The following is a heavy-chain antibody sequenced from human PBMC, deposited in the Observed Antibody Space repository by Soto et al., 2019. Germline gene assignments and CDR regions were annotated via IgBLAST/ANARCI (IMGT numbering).Heavy chain of an antibody. CDR1: GGSFSGYY. V-gene: IGHV4-34*01. CDR2: INHSGST. J-gene: IGHJ5*02. D-gene: IGHD1-20*01. Sequence: SETLSLTCAVYGGSFSGYYWSWIRQPPGKGLEWIGEINHSGSTNYNPSLKSRVTISVDTSKNQFSLKLSSVTAADTAVYYCARTVTGRTYGWFDPWGQGTLVTVSS. CDR3: ARTVTGRTYGWFDP.